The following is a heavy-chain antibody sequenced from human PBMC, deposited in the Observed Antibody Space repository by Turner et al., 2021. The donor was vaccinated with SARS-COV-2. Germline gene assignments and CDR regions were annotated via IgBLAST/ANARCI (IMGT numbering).Heavy chain of an antibody. CDR2: ISYDGSNK. V-gene: IGHV3-30*18. CDR3: AKAAGGGFYYYYMDV. J-gene: IGHJ6*03. Sequence: QVQLVESGGGVVQPGRSRRLSCAASGFTFSSYGMHWVRQAPGKGLEWVAVISYDGSNKYYADSVKGRFTISRDNSKNTLYLQMNSLGAEDTAVYYCAKAAGGGFYYYYMDVWGKGTTVTFSS. CDR1: GFTFSSYG. D-gene: IGHD2-8*02.